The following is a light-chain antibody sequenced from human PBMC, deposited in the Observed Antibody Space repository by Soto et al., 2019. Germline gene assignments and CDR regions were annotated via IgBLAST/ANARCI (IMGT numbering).Light chain of an antibody. CDR1: QSVSSSY. Sequence: VFLTQSPPTMTLPTAEICTLSCGDSQSVSSSYVAGYQHKPGLAPRLLIHDTSSRAIGIPDRLSGSKSGTNFTLTIRRMEPEDVGMYYCQQYGSSPITFGQGTRLEIK. CDR2: DTS. V-gene: IGKV3D-20*01. CDR3: QQYGSSPIT. J-gene: IGKJ5*01.